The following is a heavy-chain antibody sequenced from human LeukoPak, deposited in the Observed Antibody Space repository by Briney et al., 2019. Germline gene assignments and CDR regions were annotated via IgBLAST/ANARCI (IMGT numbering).Heavy chain of an antibody. CDR1: GYTFTSYG. D-gene: IGHD6-19*01. J-gene: IGHJ4*02. V-gene: IGHV1-18*01. CDR2: ISAYNGNT. Sequence: GASVKLSCTASGYTFTSYGTSWVRQAPGQGREWMGWISAYNGNTNYAQKLQGRVTMTTDTSTSTAYMELRSLRSDDTAVYYCARVTSGWFLYWGQGTLVTVSS. CDR3: ARVTSGWFLY.